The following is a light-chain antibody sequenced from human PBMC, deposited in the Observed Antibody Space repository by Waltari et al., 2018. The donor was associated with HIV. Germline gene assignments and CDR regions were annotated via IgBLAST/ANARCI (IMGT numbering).Light chain of an antibody. CDR2: EVS. Sequence: QSALTQPASVAGSPGQSITISCTGPDSAIGGSNYVSWFQQHAGKAPKLIIYEVSRRPSGISDRFSGSRSGDTASLTISALQTEDEADYHCAAFTGTSTLFGGGTKLTVL. CDR3: AAFTGTSTL. V-gene: IGLV2-14*03. J-gene: IGLJ2*01. CDR1: DSAIGGSNY.